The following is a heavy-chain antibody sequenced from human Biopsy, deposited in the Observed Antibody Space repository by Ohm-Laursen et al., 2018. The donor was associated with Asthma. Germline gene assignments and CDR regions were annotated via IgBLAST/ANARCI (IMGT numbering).Heavy chain of an antibody. CDR3: ARDGVVPDAMYYHYYYGLDV. CDR2: VKGDGRRT. D-gene: IGHD2-2*01. CDR1: GLTFSDYW. V-gene: IGHV3-74*01. Sequence: SLRLSCAASGLTFSDYWVHWVRQAPGKGLECVSRVKGDGRRTSYADSVKGRFTISRDNAKNTLYLQMNSLRVEDTAVYYCARDGVVPDAMYYHYYYGLDVWGQGTTVTVSS. J-gene: IGHJ6*02.